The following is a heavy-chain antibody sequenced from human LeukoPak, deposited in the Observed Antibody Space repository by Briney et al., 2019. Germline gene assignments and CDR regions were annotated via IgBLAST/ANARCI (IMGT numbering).Heavy chain of an antibody. V-gene: IGHV4-38-2*01. D-gene: IGHD1-26*01. CDR1: GYSISSGYY. J-gene: IGHJ5*02. CDR2: IYHSGST. Sequence: SETLSLTCAVSGYSISSGYYWGWIRQPPGKGPEWIGSIYHSGSTYYNPSLKSRVTISVDTSKNQFSLKLSSVTAADTAVYYCARQGRGRQSWFDPWGQGTLVTVSS. CDR3: ARQGRGRQSWFDP.